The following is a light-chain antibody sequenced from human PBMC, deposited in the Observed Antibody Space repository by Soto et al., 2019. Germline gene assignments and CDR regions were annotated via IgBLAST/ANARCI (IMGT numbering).Light chain of an antibody. CDR1: SSNIGSNY. V-gene: IGLV1-47*02. J-gene: IGLJ3*02. Sequence: QSVLTQPPSASGTPGQRVTISCSGSSSNIGSNYVYWYQQLPGTAPKLLIYSNNQRPSGVPDRFSGSKSGTSASLAISGLRSEDEAYYFCAAWDESLSGWVFGGGTKVTVL. CDR3: AAWDESLSGWV. CDR2: SNN.